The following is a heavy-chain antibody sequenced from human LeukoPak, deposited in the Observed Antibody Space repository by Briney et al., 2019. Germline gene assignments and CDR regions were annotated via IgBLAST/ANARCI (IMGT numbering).Heavy chain of an antibody. Sequence: RGSLRLSCAASGFTFSSYVMSWVRQAPGKGLEWVSAISGSGGSTYYADSVKGRFTISRDNSKNSLYLQMNTLRAEDTAMYYCAKDAQPRSRWFDPWGQGTLVTVSS. CDR3: AKDAQPRSRWFDP. D-gene: IGHD3-16*01. CDR2: ISGSGGST. V-gene: IGHV3-23*01. CDR1: GFTFSSYV. J-gene: IGHJ5*02.